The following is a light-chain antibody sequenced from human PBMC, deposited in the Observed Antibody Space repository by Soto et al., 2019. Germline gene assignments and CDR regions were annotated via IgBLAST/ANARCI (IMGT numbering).Light chain of an antibody. Sequence: EIVVTHAPPPPSPSPRERATPPCRGSQSVSRNLAWYQQKPGQAPRLLINGASSRATGIPARFSGSGSGTEFSLTISSLQSEDFAEYHCQQYGYLVTFGGGTKVDIK. CDR2: GAS. J-gene: IGKJ4*01. V-gene: IGKV3-15*01. CDR3: QQYGYLVT. CDR1: QSVSRN.